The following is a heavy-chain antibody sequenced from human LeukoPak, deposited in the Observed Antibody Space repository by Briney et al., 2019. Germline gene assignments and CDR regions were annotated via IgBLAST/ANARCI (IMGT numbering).Heavy chain of an antibody. CDR3: ASDRTTYYYDSSGYGPFDY. D-gene: IGHD3-22*01. CDR1: GGTFSSYA. V-gene: IGHV1-69*01. Sequence: SVKVSCKASGGTFSSYAISWVRQAPGQGLEWMGGIIPIFGTANYAQKFQGRVTITADESTSTAYMELSSLRSEDTAVYYCASDRTTYYYDSSGYGPFDYWGQGTLVTVSS. CDR2: IIPIFGTA. J-gene: IGHJ4*02.